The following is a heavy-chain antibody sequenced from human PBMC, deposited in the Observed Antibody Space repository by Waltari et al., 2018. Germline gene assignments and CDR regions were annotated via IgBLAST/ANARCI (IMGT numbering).Heavy chain of an antibody. D-gene: IGHD3-3*01. V-gene: IGHV3-23*01. CDR3: AKGSIRFLESFDY. CDR1: GFTFSSYA. J-gene: IGHJ4*02. Sequence: EVQLLESGGGLVQPGGSLRLSCAASGFTFSSYAMSWVRQAPGKGLEWVSAISVSGGRLYYAESVKGRFTISRDNSKNTLYLQMNSLRAEDTAVYYCAKGSIRFLESFDYWGQGTLVTVSS. CDR2: ISVSGGRL.